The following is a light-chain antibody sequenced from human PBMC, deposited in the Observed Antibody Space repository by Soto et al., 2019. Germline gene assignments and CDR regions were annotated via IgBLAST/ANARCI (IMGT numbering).Light chain of an antibody. V-gene: IGLV2-8*01. CDR3: TSYARTHRFFNV. J-gene: IGLJ1*01. CDR1: SSDVGAYNY. CDR2: EVS. Sequence: QSVLTQPPSASGSPGQSVTISCTGTSSDVGAYNYVSWYQQLPGKAPKLIIYEVSKRPSGVPDRFSGSKSGNTASLTVSGLQAEDEADYNCTSYARTHRFFNVFGTATKVT.